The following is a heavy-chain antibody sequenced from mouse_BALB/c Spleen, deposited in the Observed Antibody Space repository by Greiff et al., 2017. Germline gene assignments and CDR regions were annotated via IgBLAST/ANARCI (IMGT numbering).Heavy chain of an antibody. V-gene: IGHV14-3*02. CDR2: IDPANGNT. CDR3: APHLAWFAY. J-gene: IGHJ3*01. Sequence: VQLKESGAELVKPGASVKLSCTASGFNIKDTYMHWVKQRPEQGLEWIGRIDPANGNTKYDPKFQGKATITADTSSNTAYLQLSSLTSEDTAVYYCAPHLAWFAYWGQGTLVTVSA. CDR1: GFNIKDTY.